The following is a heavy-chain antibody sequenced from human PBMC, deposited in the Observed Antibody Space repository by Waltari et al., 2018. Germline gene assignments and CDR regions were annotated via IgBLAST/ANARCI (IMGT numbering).Heavy chain of an antibody. CDR2: ITVNDAT. CDR1: ESTFNHYA. Sequence: EVQLLESGGGLVQPGGSLQLTCEVSESTFNHYAINWVRRAPGTGLQWVAAITVNDATYHADSVKGRFTISRDTSKDTVFLQMNSLRAEDTALYYCAKPFYNWDDPLDSWGQGTLVTVSS. CDR3: AKPFYNWDDPLDS. D-gene: IGHD1-20*01. J-gene: IGHJ4*02. V-gene: IGHV3-23*01.